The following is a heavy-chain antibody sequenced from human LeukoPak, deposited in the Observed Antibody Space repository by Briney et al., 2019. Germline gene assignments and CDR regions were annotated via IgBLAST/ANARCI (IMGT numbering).Heavy chain of an antibody. CDR2: IYYSGST. J-gene: IGHJ4*02. CDR1: GDSINNYY. Sequence: SETLSLTCTVSGDSINNYYWNWIRQPPGKGLEWIGSIYYSGSTYYNPSLKSRVTISVDTSKNQFSLKLSSVTAADTAVYYCARDSAGYYDSSGYYSPDYWGQGTLVTVSS. CDR3: ARDSAGYYDSSGYYSPDY. V-gene: IGHV4-39*02. D-gene: IGHD3-22*01.